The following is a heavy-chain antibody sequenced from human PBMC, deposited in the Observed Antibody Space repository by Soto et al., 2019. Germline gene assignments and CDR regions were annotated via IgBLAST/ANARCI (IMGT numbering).Heavy chain of an antibody. D-gene: IGHD6-13*01. V-gene: IGHV3-43*01. CDR2: ISWDGGST. J-gene: IGHJ6*03. CDR1: GFTFDDYT. Sequence: SGGSLRLSCAASGFTFDDYTMHWVRQAPGKGLEWVSLISWDGGSTYYADSVKGRFTISRDNSKNSLYLQMNSLRTEDTALYYCAKDWAESSSYYMDVWGKGTTVTVSS. CDR3: AKDWAESSSYYMDV.